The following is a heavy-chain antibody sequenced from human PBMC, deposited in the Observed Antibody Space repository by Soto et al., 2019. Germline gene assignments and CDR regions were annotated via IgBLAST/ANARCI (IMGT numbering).Heavy chain of an antibody. V-gene: IGHV1-8*01. J-gene: IGHJ4*02. CDR1: GYTCTSYD. CDR2: MNPNSGNT. D-gene: IGHD4-17*01. Sequence: QVQLVQSGAEVKKPGASVKVSCKASGYTCTSYDINWVRQATGQVLEWMGWMNPNSGNTGYAQKFQGRVTMTRNTSISTAYMELSSLRSEDTAVYYCARPAATYGDFDYWGQGTLVTVSS. CDR3: ARPAATYGDFDY.